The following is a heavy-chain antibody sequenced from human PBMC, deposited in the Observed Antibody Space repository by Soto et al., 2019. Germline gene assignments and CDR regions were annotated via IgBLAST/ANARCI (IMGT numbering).Heavy chain of an antibody. D-gene: IGHD3-10*01. CDR3: VRQGIGVLHGLVDV. CDR1: GDSISSYN. V-gene: IGHV4-59*08. Sequence: QVQLQESGPGLVKPSETLSLTCTVSGDSISSYNLAWIRQPPGKGLEWIGYFRSGGGTSYNPSLKLRVAISAATSRKQFPLRLSSVTATDTAVYYCVRQGIGVLHGLVDVWGQGTTVTVSS. CDR2: FRSGGGT. J-gene: IGHJ6*02.